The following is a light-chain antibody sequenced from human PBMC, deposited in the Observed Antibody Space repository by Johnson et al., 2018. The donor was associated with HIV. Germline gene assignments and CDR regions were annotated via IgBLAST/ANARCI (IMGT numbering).Light chain of an antibody. CDR1: SSNIGNKY. V-gene: IGLV1-51*01. Sequence: HSVLTQPPSVSAAPGQKVTISCSGSSSNIGNKYVSWYQQLPGTAPKVLIYENNKRPSGIPDRFSGSKSGTSATLGITGLQTGDEADYYCGTWDDSLSTGGVFGAGTKVTVL. J-gene: IGLJ1*01. CDR3: GTWDDSLSTGGV. CDR2: ENN.